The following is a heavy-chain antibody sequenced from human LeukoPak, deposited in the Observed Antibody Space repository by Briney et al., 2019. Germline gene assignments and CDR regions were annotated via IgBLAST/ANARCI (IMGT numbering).Heavy chain of an antibody. CDR2: ISSSSSYI. V-gene: IGHV3-21*01. CDR3: ARDGRITIWGVVHPLDV. J-gene: IGHJ6*04. Sequence: GGSLRLSCAASGFTFNSYSMNWVRQAPGKGLEGVSSISSSSSYIYYADSVKGRFTISRDNAKNSLYLQMNSLRAEDTAVYYCARDGRITIWGVVHPLDVWGKGTTVTVSS. D-gene: IGHD3-3*01. CDR1: GFTFNSYS.